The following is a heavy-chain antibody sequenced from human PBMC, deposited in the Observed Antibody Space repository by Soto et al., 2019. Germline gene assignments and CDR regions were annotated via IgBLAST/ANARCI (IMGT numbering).Heavy chain of an antibody. V-gene: IGHV3-30*18. CDR1: GFTFGSYG. J-gene: IGHJ4*02. CDR2: ISNDGSNK. CDR3: AKGTVEWDLPNYFDF. D-gene: IGHD1-26*01. Sequence: LRLSCAASGFTFGSYGMHWVRQAPGKGLEWVALISNDGSNKYYAESVKGRFTISRDNSKSTLYLQMNSLRAEDTAVYYCAKGTVEWDLPNYFDFWGQGTLVTVSS.